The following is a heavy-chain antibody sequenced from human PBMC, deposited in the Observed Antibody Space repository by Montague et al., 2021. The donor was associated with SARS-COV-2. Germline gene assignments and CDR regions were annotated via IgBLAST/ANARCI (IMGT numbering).Heavy chain of an antibody. J-gene: IGHJ4*02. Sequence: ETLSLTCTVSGDSMNNYYWSWIRQPPGKGLEWIGYINYSGSTHYNPSLQSRVTLPKDTSKNQFSLRLTSVTAADTAMYFCARAPIYRSSWYAYFDYWGQGTLVTVSS. CDR1: GDSMNNYY. V-gene: IGHV4-59*01. CDR2: INYSGST. CDR3: ARAPIYRSSWYAYFDY. D-gene: IGHD6-13*01.